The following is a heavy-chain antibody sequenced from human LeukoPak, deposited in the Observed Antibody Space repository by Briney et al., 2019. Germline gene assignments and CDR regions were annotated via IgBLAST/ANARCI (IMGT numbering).Heavy chain of an antibody. CDR1: GFTFSAYS. D-gene: IGHD3-16*02. CDR2: ITSSSDSI. V-gene: IGHV3-48*04. J-gene: IGHJ4*02. CDR3: ARDYLFDY. Sequence: GGSLRLSCATSGFTFSAYSMIWVRQTPGKGLECLSYITSSSDSIHYADSVRGRFTISRDNAKNSLYLQMNSLRAEDTAVYYCARDYLFDYWGQGTLVTVSS.